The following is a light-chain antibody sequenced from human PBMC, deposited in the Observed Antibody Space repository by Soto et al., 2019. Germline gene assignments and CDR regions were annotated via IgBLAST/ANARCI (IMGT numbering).Light chain of an antibody. Sequence: EIVLTQSPGTLSLSPGDRATLSCRASQLIDMYVAWYQQKPGQAPRLLIYGASSRATGIPDRFSGSGSGTDFTLTVSRLEPEDFAVYYCQQYGSSPPWTFGQGTKVDIK. V-gene: IGKV3-20*01. CDR3: QQYGSSPPWT. CDR1: QLIDMY. J-gene: IGKJ1*01. CDR2: GAS.